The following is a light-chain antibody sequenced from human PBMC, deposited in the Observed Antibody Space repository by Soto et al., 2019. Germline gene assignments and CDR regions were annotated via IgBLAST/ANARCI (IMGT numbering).Light chain of an antibody. CDR1: SSDVGGYNY. Sequence: QSAPTQPPSASGSPGQSVTFSCTGTSSDVGGYNYVSWYQQYPGKAPKLMIYEVYKRPSGVPDRFSGSKSGNTASLTVSGLQPEDEADYYCSAYEGSSTWVFGGGTQLTVL. V-gene: IGLV2-8*01. J-gene: IGLJ2*01. CDR3: SAYEGSSTWV. CDR2: EVY.